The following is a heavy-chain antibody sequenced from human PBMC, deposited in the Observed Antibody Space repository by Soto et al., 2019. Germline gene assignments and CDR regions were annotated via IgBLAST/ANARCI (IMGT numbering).Heavy chain of an antibody. CDR3: AREVKGVTSFDY. CDR1: GFTALSYA. V-gene: IGHV1-3*01. CDR2: LNGGVDGT. J-gene: IGHJ4*02. Sequence: QVRLIQSGPEMMQPGASVRVSCKASGFTALSYAFHWVRQAPGQGPEWLGWLNGGVDGTSYSQRFQGRVTISRDTSANPVYLEVNALTSADTAVYYCAREVKGVTSFDYWGQGTLVTVSS. D-gene: IGHD3-10*01.